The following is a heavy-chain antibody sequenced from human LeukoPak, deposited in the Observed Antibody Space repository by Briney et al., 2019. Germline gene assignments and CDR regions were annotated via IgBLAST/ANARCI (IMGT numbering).Heavy chain of an antibody. V-gene: IGHV3-21*01. CDR3: AREGVAVAATDY. J-gene: IGHJ4*02. CDR2: ISSSSSYI. Sequence: GGSLRPSCAASGFTFSSYSMNWVRQAPGKGLEWVSSISSSSSYIYYADSVKGRFTISRDNAKNSLYLQMNSLRAEDTAVYYCAREGVAVAATDYWGQGTLVTVSS. D-gene: IGHD6-19*01. CDR1: GFTFSSYS.